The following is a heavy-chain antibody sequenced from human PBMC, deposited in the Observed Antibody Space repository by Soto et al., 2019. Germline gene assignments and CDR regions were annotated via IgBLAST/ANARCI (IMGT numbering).Heavy chain of an antibody. CDR3: ARDRVVVPARKEYYYGMDV. D-gene: IGHD2-2*01. J-gene: IGHJ6*02. CDR2: IYYSGST. Sequence: QVQLQESGPGLVKPSQTLSLTCTVSGGSISSGGYYWSWIRQHPGKGLDWIGYIYYSGSTYYNPSLKSRVTISVDTSKNQFSLKLSSVTAADTAVYYCARDRVVVPARKEYYYGMDVWGQGTTVTVSS. CDR1: GGSISSGGYY. V-gene: IGHV4-31*03.